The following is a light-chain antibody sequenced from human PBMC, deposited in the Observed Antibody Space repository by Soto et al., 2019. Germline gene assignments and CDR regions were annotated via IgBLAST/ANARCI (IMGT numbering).Light chain of an antibody. Sequence: MSQSPPARTSSVGAKHINTYRASQDIRVDVGWLQQKPGHAPNLLIYAASTLHTGVPSRFAGSGSGPDFTFAINDLQPEDVATYFCLQDYDFPYTVGLGTKVDIK. CDR1: QDIRVD. CDR2: AAS. J-gene: IGKJ2*01. CDR3: LQDYDFPYT. V-gene: IGKV1-6*02.